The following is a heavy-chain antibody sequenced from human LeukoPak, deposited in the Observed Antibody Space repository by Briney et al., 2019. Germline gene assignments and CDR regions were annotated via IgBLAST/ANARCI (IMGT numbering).Heavy chain of an antibody. CDR3: AKNIVVVPAAMSVGSSWYLASYFQH. Sequence: PGRSLRLSCAVSGFTLSNYAMSWVRQAPGKGLEWVSSISGSDGTTSYAGSVKGRFTISRDSSKNTLYLQMNSLRAEDTAVYYCAKNIVVVPAAMSVGSSWYLASYFQHWGQGTLVTVSS. CDR2: ISGSDGTT. CDR1: GFTLSNYA. V-gene: IGHV3-23*01. J-gene: IGHJ1*01. D-gene: IGHD2-2*01.